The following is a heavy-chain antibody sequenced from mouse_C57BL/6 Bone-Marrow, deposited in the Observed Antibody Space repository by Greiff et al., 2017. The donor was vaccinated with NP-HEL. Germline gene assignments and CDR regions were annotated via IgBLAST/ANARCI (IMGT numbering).Heavy chain of an antibody. CDR2: IWWDDDK. J-gene: IGHJ3*01. CDR1: GFSLSTFGMG. D-gene: IGHD2-4*01. CDR3: ARSHPFDYDYHSFAY. Sequence: QVTLKESGPGILQPSQTLSLTCSFSGFSLSTFGMGVGWIRQPSGKGLEWLAHIWWDDDKYYNPALKSRLTISKDTSKNQVFLKIANVDTADTATYYCARSHPFDYDYHSFAYWGQGTLVTVSA. V-gene: IGHV8-8*01.